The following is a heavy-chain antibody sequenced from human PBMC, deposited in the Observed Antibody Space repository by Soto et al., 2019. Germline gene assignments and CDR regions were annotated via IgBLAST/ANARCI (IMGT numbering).Heavy chain of an antibody. CDR1: GDSVSSNSAA. CDR3: ARTGGYSYGEYYYGMDV. CDR2: TYYRSKWYN. D-gene: IGHD5-18*01. Sequence: PSQTLSLTCAISGDSVSSNSAAWNWIRQSPSRGLEWLGRTYYRSKWYNDYAVSVKSRITINPDTSKNQFSLQLNSVTPEDTAVYYCARTGGYSYGEYYYGMDVWGQGTTVTVSS. J-gene: IGHJ6*02. V-gene: IGHV6-1*01.